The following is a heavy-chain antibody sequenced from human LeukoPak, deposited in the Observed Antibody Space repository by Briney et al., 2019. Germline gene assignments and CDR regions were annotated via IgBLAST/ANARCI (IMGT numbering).Heavy chain of an antibody. V-gene: IGHV1-2*02. CDR1: GYTFTGYY. J-gene: IGHJ6*02. D-gene: IGHD6-19*01. CDR3: ASGLEQWLVQDYYYYYGMDA. Sequence: GASVKVSCKASGYTFTGYYMYWVRQAPGQGLEWMGWINPNSGGTNYAQKFQGRVTMTRDTSISTAYMELSRLRSDDTAVYYCASGLEQWLVQDYYYYYGMDAWGQGTTVTVSS. CDR2: INPNSGGT.